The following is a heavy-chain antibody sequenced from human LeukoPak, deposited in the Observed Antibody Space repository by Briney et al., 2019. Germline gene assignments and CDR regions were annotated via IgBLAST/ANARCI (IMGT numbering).Heavy chain of an antibody. CDR3: ARGQLLGATTGWFDP. CDR1: GYTFTGYY. Sequence: ASVKVSCKASGYTFTGYYMHWVRQAPGQGLEWMGWINPNSGGTNYAQKFQGRVTMTRNTSISTAYMELSSLRSEDTAVYYCARGQLLGATTGWFDPWGQGTLVAVSS. D-gene: IGHD5-12*01. V-gene: IGHV1-2*02. J-gene: IGHJ5*02. CDR2: INPNSGGT.